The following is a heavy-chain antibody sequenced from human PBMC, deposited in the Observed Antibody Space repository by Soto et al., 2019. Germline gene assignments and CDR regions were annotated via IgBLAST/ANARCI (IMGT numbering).Heavy chain of an antibody. J-gene: IGHJ4*02. V-gene: IGHV4-39*01. Sequence: QVQLQESGPGLVMPSETLSLTCTVSGDSISGSPYFWGWIRQPPGKRLEWIGSIFYDGYTPYTPARKSRVAISVDASKNQFSLNLTSVAAADTAIYLCAGLQAAGPHYWGQGILVTVSS. CDR3: AGLQAAGPHY. CDR2: IFYDGYT. CDR1: GDSISGSPYF. D-gene: IGHD6-13*01.